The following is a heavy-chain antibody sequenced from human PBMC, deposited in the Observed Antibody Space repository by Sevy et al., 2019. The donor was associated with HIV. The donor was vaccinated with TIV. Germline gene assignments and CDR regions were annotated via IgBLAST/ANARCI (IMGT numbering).Heavy chain of an antibody. V-gene: IGHV1-2*02. D-gene: IGHD3-22*01. CDR2: INPNSGGT. CDR3: ARSALGGDYDSSGYLDAFDI. J-gene: IGHJ3*02. Sequence: ASVKVSCKASGYTFTGYYMHWVRQAPGQGLEWMGWINPNSGGTNYAQKFQGRVTMTRDTSISTAYMELGRLGSDDTAVYYCARSALGGDYDSSGYLDAFDIWGQGTMVTVSS. CDR1: GYTFTGYY.